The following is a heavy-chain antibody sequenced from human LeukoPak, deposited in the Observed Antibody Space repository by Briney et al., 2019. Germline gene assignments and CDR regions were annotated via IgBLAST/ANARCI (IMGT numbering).Heavy chain of an antibody. D-gene: IGHD1-26*01. CDR3: ASDRGGWSF. J-gene: IGHJ3*01. CDR1: GFTFDDYA. V-gene: IGHV3-43*02. CDR2: ISGDGGST. Sequence: GGSLRLSCAASGFTFDDYAMHWVRQAPGKGLEWVSLISGDGGSTYYADSVKGRFTISRDNAKNTLYLQMNSLRAEDTAVYYCASDRGGWSFWGQGTMVTVSS.